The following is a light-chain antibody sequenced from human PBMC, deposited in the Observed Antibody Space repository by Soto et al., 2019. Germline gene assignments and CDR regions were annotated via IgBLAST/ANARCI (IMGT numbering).Light chain of an antibody. V-gene: IGKV3-11*01. CDR1: QSVSSY. Sequence: EIMMTQSPATLSVSPGERATLSCRASQSVSSYLAWYQQKPGQAPRLLIYDASNRATGIPARFSGSGSGTDFTLTISSLEPEDFAVYYCQQRNNWPPVTFGGGTKVDNK. CDR3: QQRNNWPPVT. CDR2: DAS. J-gene: IGKJ4*01.